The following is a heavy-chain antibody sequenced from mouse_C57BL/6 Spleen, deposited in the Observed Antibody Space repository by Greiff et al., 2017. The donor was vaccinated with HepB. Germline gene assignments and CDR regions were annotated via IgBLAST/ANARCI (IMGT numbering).Heavy chain of an antibody. CDR2: ISSGGDYI. V-gene: IGHV5-9-1*02. Sequence: EVNVVESGEGLVKPGGSLKLSCAASGFTFSSYAMSWVRQTPEKRLEWVAYISSGGDYIYYADTVKGRFTISRDNARNTLYLQMSSLKSEDTAMYYCTRDSYYYGSRGYFDVWGTGTTVTVSS. D-gene: IGHD1-1*01. CDR3: TRDSYYYGSRGYFDV. CDR1: GFTFSSYA. J-gene: IGHJ1*03.